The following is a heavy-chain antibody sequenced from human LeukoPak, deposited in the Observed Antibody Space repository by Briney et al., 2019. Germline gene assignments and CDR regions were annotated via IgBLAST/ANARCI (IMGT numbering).Heavy chain of an antibody. V-gene: IGHV4-39*01. CDR3: ARPGYGSGSLHRFDY. CDR2: IYYSGST. D-gene: IGHD3-10*01. CDR1: GGSISSSSYY. Sequence: SETLSLTCTVSGGSISSSSYYWGWIRQPPGKGLEWIGSIYYSGSTYYNPSLKSRVTISVDTSKNQFSLKLSSVTAADTAVYYCARPGYGSGSLHRFDYWGQGTLVTVSS. J-gene: IGHJ4*02.